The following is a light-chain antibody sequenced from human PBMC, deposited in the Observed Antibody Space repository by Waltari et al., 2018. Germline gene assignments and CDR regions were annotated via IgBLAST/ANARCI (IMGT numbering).Light chain of an antibody. Sequence: QSALTQPASVSGPPGQSSTLSCTGTSSDVGGSTYVSWYHQHPGKAPKLMIYEVSNRPSGFSNRFSGSKSGNTASLTISGLHAEDEADYYCSSYTSSSTLVFGGGTKLTVL. J-gene: IGLJ2*01. CDR3: SSYTSSSTLV. V-gene: IGLV2-14*01. CDR1: SSDVGGSTY. CDR2: EVS.